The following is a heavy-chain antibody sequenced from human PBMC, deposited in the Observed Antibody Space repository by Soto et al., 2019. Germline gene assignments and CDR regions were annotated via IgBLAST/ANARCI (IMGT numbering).Heavy chain of an antibody. CDR2: ISSSSSTI. Sequence: GGSLRLSCAASGFTFSSYSMNWVRQAPGKGLEWVSYISSSSSTIYYADSVKGRFTISGDNAKNSLYLQMNSLRDEDTAVYYCARDATELYSSGWNRGWFDPWGQGTLVTVSS. CDR3: ARDATELYSSGWNRGWFDP. D-gene: IGHD6-19*01. V-gene: IGHV3-48*02. CDR1: GFTFSSYS. J-gene: IGHJ5*02.